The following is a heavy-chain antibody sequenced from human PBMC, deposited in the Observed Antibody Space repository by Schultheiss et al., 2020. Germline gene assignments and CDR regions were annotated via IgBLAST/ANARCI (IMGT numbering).Heavy chain of an antibody. D-gene: IGHD5-18*01. V-gene: IGHV4-39*07. CDR3: ASNTAMAYDAFDI. Sequence: SQTLSLTCTVSGGSISSGGYYWGWIRQPPGKGLEWIGSIYYSGSTNYNPSLKSRVTISVDTSKNQFSLKLSSVTAADTAVYYCASNTAMAYDAFDIWGQGTMVTVSS. CDR2: IYYSGST. J-gene: IGHJ3*02. CDR1: GGSISSGGYY.